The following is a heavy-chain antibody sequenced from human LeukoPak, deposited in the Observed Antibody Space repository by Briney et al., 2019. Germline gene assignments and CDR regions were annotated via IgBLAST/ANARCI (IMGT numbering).Heavy chain of an antibody. CDR1: GYTFTGYY. J-gene: IGHJ5*02. CDR2: INPNSGGT. CDR3: ATDAYNWNDVGP. Sequence: EASVKVSCKASGYTFTGYYMHWVRQAPGQGLEWMGWINPNSGGTNYAQKFQGRVTMTRDTSISTAYMKLSRLRSDDTAVYYCATDAYNWNDVGPWGQGTLVTVSS. V-gene: IGHV1-2*02. D-gene: IGHD1-1*01.